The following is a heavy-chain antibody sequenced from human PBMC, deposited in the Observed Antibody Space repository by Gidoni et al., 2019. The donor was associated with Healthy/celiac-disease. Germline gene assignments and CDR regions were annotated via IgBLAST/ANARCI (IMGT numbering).Heavy chain of an antibody. D-gene: IGHD3-22*01. CDR2: IDWDDDK. J-gene: IGHJ4*02. CDR1: GFSLSTSGMC. V-gene: IGHV2-70*01. CDR3: ARIPNYYDSSAYFDY. Sequence: QVTLRESGPALVKPTQTLTLTCTFSGFSLSTSGMCVSWIRQPPGKALEWLALIDWDDDKYYSTSLKTRLTISKDTSKNQVVLTMTNMDPVDTATYYCARIPNYYDSSAYFDYWGQGTLVTVSS.